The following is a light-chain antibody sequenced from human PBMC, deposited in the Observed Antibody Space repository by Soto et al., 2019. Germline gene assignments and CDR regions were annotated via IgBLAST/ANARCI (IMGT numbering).Light chain of an antibody. CDR3: QQYDNLPPWT. V-gene: IGKV1-33*01. J-gene: IGKJ1*01. CDR1: QDISNY. Sequence: DIQMTQSPSSLSASVGDRVTITCQASQDISNYLNWYQQKPGKAPKLLIYDASNLETGVPSRFSGSGSGTDVTFTISSLQPEDIATHYCQQYDNLPPWTFGQGTKVEIK. CDR2: DAS.